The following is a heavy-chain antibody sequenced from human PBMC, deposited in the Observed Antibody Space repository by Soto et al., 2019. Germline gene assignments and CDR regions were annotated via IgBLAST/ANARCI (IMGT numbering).Heavy chain of an antibody. J-gene: IGHJ3*02. CDR3: ARRRKGYSSSWYPPLKGPTNDAFDI. D-gene: IGHD6-13*01. CDR2: IYPGDSDT. Sequence: PGESLKISCRGSGYSFTSYWIGWVRQMPGKGLEWMGIIYPGDSDTRYSPSFQGQVTISADKSISTAYLQWSSLKASDTAMYYCARRRKGYSSSWYPPLKGPTNDAFDIWGQGTMVTVSS. CDR1: GYSFTSYW. V-gene: IGHV5-51*01.